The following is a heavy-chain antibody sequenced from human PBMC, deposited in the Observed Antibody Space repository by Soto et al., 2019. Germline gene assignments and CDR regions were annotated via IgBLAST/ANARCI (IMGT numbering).Heavy chain of an antibody. CDR2: IYYSGST. Sequence: ETLSLTCTVSGGSISSYYWSWIWQPPGKGLEWIGYIYYSGSTNYNPSLKSRVTISVDTSKNQFSLKLSSVTAADTAVYYCARDSIVGATNWFDPWGQGTLVTVSS. V-gene: IGHV4-59*01. J-gene: IGHJ5*02. D-gene: IGHD1-26*01. CDR3: ARDSIVGATNWFDP. CDR1: GGSISSYY.